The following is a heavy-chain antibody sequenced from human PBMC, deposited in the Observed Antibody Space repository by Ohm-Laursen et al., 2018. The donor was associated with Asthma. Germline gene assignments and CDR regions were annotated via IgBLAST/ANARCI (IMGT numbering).Heavy chain of an antibody. CDR2: ISSNGGST. D-gene: IGHD6-19*01. CDR3: AKDLVGLVRRYYYYGMDV. V-gene: IGHV3-64*04. Sequence: SLRLSCAASGFTFSDYFMHWVRQAPGKGLEYVSAISSNGGSTYYADSVKGRFTISRDNSKNTLYLQMNSLRAEDTAVYYCAKDLVGLVRRYYYYGMDVWGQGTTVTVSS. CDR1: GFTFSDYF. J-gene: IGHJ6*02.